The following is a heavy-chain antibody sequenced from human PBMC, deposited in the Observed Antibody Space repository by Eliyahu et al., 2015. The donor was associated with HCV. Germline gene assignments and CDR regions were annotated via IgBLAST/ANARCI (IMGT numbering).Heavy chain of an antibody. D-gene: IGHD2-21*01. J-gene: IGHJ3*01. CDR1: GFTFSRYW. CDR3: ARDGDYDFAFDL. Sequence: EVQLVESGGGLVQPGGSLRLSCEVSGFTFSRYWMHWVRQVPGKGLVWVARINGDGSGTTYADSVKGRFTISSDSAKNTLYLQMNSLRVEDTAVYYCARDGDYDFAFDLWGQGTMVTVSS. CDR2: INGDGSGT. V-gene: IGHV3-74*01.